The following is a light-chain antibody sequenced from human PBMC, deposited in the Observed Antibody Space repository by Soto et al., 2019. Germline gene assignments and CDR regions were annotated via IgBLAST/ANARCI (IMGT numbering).Light chain of an antibody. CDR3: QQYGSSPLT. CDR1: QSVSSSY. CDR2: GAS. J-gene: IGKJ4*01. V-gene: IGKV3-20*01. Sequence: EIVLTQSPGILSLSPGERATLSCRASQSVSSSYLAWYQQKPGQAPRLLIYGASSRATGIPDRFSGSGSGTDFARTISRLEPEDFAVYYCQQYGSSPLTFGGGNKVELK.